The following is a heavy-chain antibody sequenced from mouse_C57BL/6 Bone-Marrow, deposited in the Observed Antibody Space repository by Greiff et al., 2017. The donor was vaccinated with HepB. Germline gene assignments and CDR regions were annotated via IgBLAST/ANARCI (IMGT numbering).Heavy chain of an antibody. CDR3: ARDKGFGRAMDY. J-gene: IGHJ4*01. Sequence: EVKLQESGPGLVKPSQSLSLTCSVTGYSITSGYYWNWIRQFPGNKLEWMGYISYDGSNNYNPSLKNRISITRDTSKNQFFLKLNSVTTEDTATYYCARDKGFGRAMDYWGQGTSVTVSS. CDR2: ISYDGSN. D-gene: IGHD4-1*01. CDR1: GYSITSGYY. V-gene: IGHV3-6*01.